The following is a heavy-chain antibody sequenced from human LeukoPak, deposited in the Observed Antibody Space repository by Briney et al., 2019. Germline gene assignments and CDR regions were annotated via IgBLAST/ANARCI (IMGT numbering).Heavy chain of an antibody. J-gene: IGHJ3*02. CDR3: ARDGGSGTYAAFDI. Sequence: GGSLRLSCAASGFTFSSYSMDWVRQAPGKGLEWVSSISSSSSYIYYADSVKGRFTISRDNAKNSLYLQMNSLRAEDTAVYYCARDGGSGTYAAFDIWGQGTMVTVSS. CDR1: GFTFSSYS. V-gene: IGHV3-21*01. CDR2: ISSSSSYI. D-gene: IGHD3-10*01.